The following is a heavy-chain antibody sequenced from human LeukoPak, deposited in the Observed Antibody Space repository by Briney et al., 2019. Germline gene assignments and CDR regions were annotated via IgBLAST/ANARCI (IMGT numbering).Heavy chain of an antibody. CDR3: ARGAKANWGYVWYFDL. CDR2: INSDGSST. D-gene: IGHD7-27*01. Sequence: GGSLRLSCAASGFTFSSYWMHWVRQAPGKGLVWVSRINSDGSSTSYADSVKGRFTISRDNAKNTLHLQMNSLRAEDTAVYYCARGAKANWGYVWYFDLWGRGTLVTVSS. V-gene: IGHV3-74*01. CDR1: GFTFSSYW. J-gene: IGHJ2*01.